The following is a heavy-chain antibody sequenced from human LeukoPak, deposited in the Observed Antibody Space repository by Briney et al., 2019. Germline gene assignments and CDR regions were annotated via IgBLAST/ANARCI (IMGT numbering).Heavy chain of an antibody. Sequence: PGRSLRLSCAASGFTFSSYGMHWVRQAPGKGLEWVAVIWYDGSNKYYADSVKGRFTISRDNSKNTLYLQMNSLGAEDTAVYYCARGAELNFDWLFSFDYWGQGTLVTVSS. V-gene: IGHV3-33*01. D-gene: IGHD3-9*01. CDR1: GFTFSSYG. CDR3: ARGAELNFDWLFSFDY. CDR2: IWYDGSNK. J-gene: IGHJ4*02.